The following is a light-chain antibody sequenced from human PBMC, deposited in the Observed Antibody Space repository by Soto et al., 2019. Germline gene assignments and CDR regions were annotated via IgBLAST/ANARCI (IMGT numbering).Light chain of an antibody. CDR2: GAS. CDR3: QQYCSSRRR. V-gene: IGKV3-20*01. CDR1: QSVSSSY. J-gene: IGKJ1*01. Sequence: EIVLTQSPGTLSLSPGERATLSCRASQSVSSSYLAWYQQKPGQAPRLLIYGASSRATGIPDRFSGSGSGTEFTLTISRLEPEDFAVYYCQQYCSSRRRCGQGTNVDIK.